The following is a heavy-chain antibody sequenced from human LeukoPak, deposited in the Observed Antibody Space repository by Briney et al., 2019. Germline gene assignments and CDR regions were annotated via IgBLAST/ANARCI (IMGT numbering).Heavy chain of an antibody. CDR2: IYYSGST. Sequence: KPSETLTLTCTVSGGSISSYYWSWIRQPPGKGLEWIWYIYYSGSTNYNPSLKSRVTISVDTSKNKFSLKLSSVTAADTAVYYCARSRGYFDYWGQGTLVTVSS. CDR3: ARSRGYFDY. CDR1: GGSISSYY. V-gene: IGHV4-59*01. J-gene: IGHJ4*02. D-gene: IGHD6-13*01.